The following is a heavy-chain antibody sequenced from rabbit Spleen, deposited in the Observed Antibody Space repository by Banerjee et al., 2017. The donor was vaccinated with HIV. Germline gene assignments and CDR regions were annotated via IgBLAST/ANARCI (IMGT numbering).Heavy chain of an antibody. Sequence: QSLEESGGDLVKPGASLTLTCTASGVSFSDDHYMCWVRQAPGKGLEWIACIDSGSSGFTYFASWAKGRFTISKTSSTTVTLQMTSLTAADTATYFCARDSGSSFSSYGMDLWGPGTLVTVS. D-gene: IGHD8-1*01. CDR3: ARDSGSSFSSYGMDL. CDR1: GVSFSDDHY. CDR2: IDSGSSGFT. V-gene: IGHV1S40*01. J-gene: IGHJ6*01.